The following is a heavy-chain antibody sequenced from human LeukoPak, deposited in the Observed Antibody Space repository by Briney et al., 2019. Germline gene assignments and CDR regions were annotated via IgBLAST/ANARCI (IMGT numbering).Heavy chain of an antibody. D-gene: IGHD2-2*01. V-gene: IGHV3-21*01. CDR2: ISSGSTAK. CDR3: ARDLGAMTG. Sequence: GGSLRLSCAASGLTLSSYSMNWVRQAPGKGLEWVSSISSGSTAKYYADSVRGRFTISRDNAKNSLYLQMSSLRAEDTAVYYCARDLGAMTGWGQGTLVTVSS. CDR1: GLTLSSYS. J-gene: IGHJ4*02.